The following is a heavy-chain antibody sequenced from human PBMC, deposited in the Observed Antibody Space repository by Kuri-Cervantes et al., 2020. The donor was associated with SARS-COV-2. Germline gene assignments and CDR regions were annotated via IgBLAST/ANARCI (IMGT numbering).Heavy chain of an antibody. CDR3: ARGSVYGGIGY. D-gene: IGHD4-23*01. CDR1: GFTFDDYG. V-gene: IGHV4-34*01. CDR2: INHSGST. J-gene: IGHJ4*02. Sequence: GSLRLSCAASGFTFDDYGMSWVRQAPGKGLEWIGEINHSGSTNYNPSLKSRVTISVDTSKNQFSLKLSSVTAADTAVYYCARGSVYGGIGYWGQGTPVTVSS.